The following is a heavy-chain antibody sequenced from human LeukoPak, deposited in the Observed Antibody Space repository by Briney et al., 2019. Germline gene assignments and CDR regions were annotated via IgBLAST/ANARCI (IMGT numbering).Heavy chain of an antibody. J-gene: IGHJ4*02. CDR3: AADYYDSSGYYYQFDY. V-gene: IGHV1-58*01. D-gene: IGHD3-22*01. CDR2: IVVGSGNT. CDR1: GFTFTSSA. Sequence: TSVKVSCKASGFTFTSSAVQWVRLARGQRLEWIGWIVVGSGNTNYAQKFQERVTITRDMSTSTAYMELSSLRSEDTAVYYCAADYYDSSGYYYQFDYWGQGTLVTVSS.